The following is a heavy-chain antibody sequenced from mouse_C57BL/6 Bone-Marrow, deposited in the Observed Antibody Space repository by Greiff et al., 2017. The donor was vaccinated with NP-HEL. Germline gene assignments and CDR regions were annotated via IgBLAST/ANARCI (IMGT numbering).Heavy chain of an antibody. D-gene: IGHD2-14*01. CDR2: IHPNSGST. V-gene: IGHV1-64*01. CDR3: ARYVRRWYFDV. Sequence: QVQLQQPGAELVKPGASVKLSCKASGYTFTSYWMHWVKQRPGQGLEWIGMIHPNSGSTNYNEKFKSKATLTVDKSSSTAYMQLSSLTSDDSAVYYCARYVRRWYFDVWGTGTTVTVSS. J-gene: IGHJ1*03. CDR1: GYTFTSYW.